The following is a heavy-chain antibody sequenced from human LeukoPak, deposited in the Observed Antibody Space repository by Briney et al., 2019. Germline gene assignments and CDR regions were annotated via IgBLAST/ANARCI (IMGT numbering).Heavy chain of an antibody. CDR1: GYTFTSYG. J-gene: IGHJ5*02. V-gene: IGHV1-18*01. CDR2: ISAYNGNT. CDR3: AVWFGEFPTPLNGP. Sequence: ASVKVSCKASGYTFTSYGISWVRQAPGQGLEWMGWISAYNGNTNYAQKLQGRVTMTTDTSTSTAYMELRSLRSDDTAVYYCAVWFGEFPTPLNGPWGQGTLVTVSS. D-gene: IGHD3-10*01.